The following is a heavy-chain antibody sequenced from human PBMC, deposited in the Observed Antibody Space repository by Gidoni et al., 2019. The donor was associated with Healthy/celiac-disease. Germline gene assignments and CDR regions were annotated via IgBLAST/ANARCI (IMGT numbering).Heavy chain of an antibody. CDR3: AKGAERGYYDSSGYYQLPYYFDY. V-gene: IGHV3-23*01. D-gene: IGHD3-22*01. Sequence: EVQLLKSGGGLVQPGGSLSLSCAASGFTFSSYAMSWVRQAPGKGLEWVSAISGSGGSTYYADSVKGRFTISRDNSKNTLYLQMNSLRAEDTAVYYCAKGAERGYYDSSGYYQLPYYFDYWGQGTLVTVSS. CDR2: ISGSGGST. J-gene: IGHJ4*02. CDR1: GFTFSSYA.